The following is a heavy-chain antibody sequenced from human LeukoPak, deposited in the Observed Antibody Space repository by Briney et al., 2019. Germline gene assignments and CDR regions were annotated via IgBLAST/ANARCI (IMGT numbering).Heavy chain of an antibody. CDR3: ARVGSWHNANFDY. CDR2: IYYSGNS. J-gene: IGHJ4*02. D-gene: IGHD6-13*01. V-gene: IGHV4-59*01. Sequence: SETLSLTCTVSGDSITSYFWSWIRQPPGQGLEWIGFIYYSGNSNYHPSLRSRVTMSVDTPKNQFSLNLRSVTAADTAVYYCARVGSWHNANFDYWGQGILVTVSS. CDR1: GDSITSYF.